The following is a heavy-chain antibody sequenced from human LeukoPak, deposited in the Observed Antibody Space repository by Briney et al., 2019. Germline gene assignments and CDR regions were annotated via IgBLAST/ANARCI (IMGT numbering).Heavy chain of an antibody. V-gene: IGHV1-2*02. Sequence: ASVKVSCKAPGYTFTGYYMHWVRQAPGQGLEWMGWINPNSGGTNYAQKFQGRVTMTRDTSISTAYMELSRLRSDDTAVYYCARVNYDFWSGYYEYYFDYWGQGTLVTVSS. CDR2: INPNSGGT. J-gene: IGHJ4*02. D-gene: IGHD3-3*01. CDR1: GYTFTGYY. CDR3: ARVNYDFWSGYYEYYFDY.